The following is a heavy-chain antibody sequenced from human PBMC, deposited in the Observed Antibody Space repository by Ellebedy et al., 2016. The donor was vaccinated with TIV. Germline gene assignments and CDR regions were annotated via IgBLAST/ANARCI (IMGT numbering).Heavy chain of an antibody. CDR2: IDKSGTAI. CDR1: GFTFSDNY. Sequence: GESLKISCAASGFTFSDNYMGWIRQAPGKGPDWVSYIDKSGTAIYYAPSMKGRVTISRDNAKNTLYLQMNSLGAEDTALYYCARVRGSRQLVDYWGQGTLVTVSS. D-gene: IGHD3-16*01. V-gene: IGHV3-11*01. CDR3: ARVRGSRQLVDY. J-gene: IGHJ4*02.